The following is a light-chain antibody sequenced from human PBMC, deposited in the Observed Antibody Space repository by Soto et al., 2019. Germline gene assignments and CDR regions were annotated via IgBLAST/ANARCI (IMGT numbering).Light chain of an antibody. V-gene: IGKV3-20*01. J-gene: IGKJ1*01. CDR2: GAS. CDR3: QQYGSSRWT. Sequence: DIVLTQSPGTLSLSPGERATLSCRASQSVSSSYLAWYQQKPGQAPRLVIYGASSRTTDIPDRFSGSGSGTDFTLTISRLEPEDVAVYYCQQYGSSRWTFGQGTKVEIK. CDR1: QSVSSSY.